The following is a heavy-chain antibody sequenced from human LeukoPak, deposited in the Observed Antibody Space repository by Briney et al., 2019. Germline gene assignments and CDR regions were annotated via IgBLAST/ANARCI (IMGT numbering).Heavy chain of an antibody. D-gene: IGHD3-10*01. J-gene: IGHJ5*02. Sequence: PSETLSLTCTVSGGSISSGDYYWSWIRQPPGKGLEWIGYIYYSGSTYYNPSLKSRVTISVDTSKNQFSLKLSSVTAADTAVYYCARGDGFGEWDPWGQGTLVTVSS. CDR3: ARGDGFGEWDP. V-gene: IGHV4-30-4*01. CDR2: IYYSGST. CDR1: GGSISSGDYY.